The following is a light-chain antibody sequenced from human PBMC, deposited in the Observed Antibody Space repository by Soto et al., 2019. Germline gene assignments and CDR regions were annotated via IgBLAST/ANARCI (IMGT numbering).Light chain of an antibody. V-gene: IGLV2-8*01. CDR1: SSDVGANNY. CDR3: SSFASSNTWV. J-gene: IGLJ3*02. Sequence: QSALTQPPAASGSPGQSVTISCTGTSSDVGANNYVSWYQQHAGKAPKLVIYEVTKRPSGVPDRFSGSKSANTASLTVSGLQAEDAADYYCSSFASSNTWVFGGGTKITVL. CDR2: EVT.